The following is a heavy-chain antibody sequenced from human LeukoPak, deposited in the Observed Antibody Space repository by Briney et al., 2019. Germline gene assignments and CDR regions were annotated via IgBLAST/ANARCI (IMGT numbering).Heavy chain of an antibody. CDR1: GFTFSDYY. V-gene: IGHV3-30-3*01. CDR3: ARAGRRMVRDFPGGVDY. Sequence: GGSLRLSCAASGFTFSDYYMSWIRQAPGKGLEWVAVISYDGSNKYYADSVKGRFTISRDNSKNTLYLQMNSLRAEDTAVYYCARAGRRMVRDFPGGVDYWGQGTLVTVSS. CDR2: ISYDGSNK. D-gene: IGHD3-10*01. J-gene: IGHJ4*02.